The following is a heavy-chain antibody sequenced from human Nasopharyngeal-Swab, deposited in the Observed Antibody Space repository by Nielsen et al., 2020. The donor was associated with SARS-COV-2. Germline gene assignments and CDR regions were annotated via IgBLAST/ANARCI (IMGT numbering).Heavy chain of an antibody. Sequence: WVRQAPGQGLEWMGWINTNTGNPTYAQGFTGRFVFSLDTSVSTAYLRISSLKAEDTAVYYCARLIAAPRGNWFDPWGQGTLGTVSS. V-gene: IGHV7-4-1*02. CDR3: ARLIAAPRGNWFDP. D-gene: IGHD6-6*01. CDR2: INTNTGNP. J-gene: IGHJ5*02.